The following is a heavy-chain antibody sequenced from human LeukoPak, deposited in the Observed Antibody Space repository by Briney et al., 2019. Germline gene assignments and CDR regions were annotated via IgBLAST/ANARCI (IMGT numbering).Heavy chain of an antibody. Sequence: ASETLSLTCTVSGGSISSGSYYWSWIRQPAGKGLEWIGRTYTSGSTNYNPSLKSRVTISVDTSKNQFSLKLSSVTAADTALYYCARELDHDYDDYYLDYWGQGTLVTVSS. CDR2: TYTSGST. V-gene: IGHV4-61*02. CDR3: ARELDHDYDDYYLDY. CDR1: GGSISSGSYY. J-gene: IGHJ4*02. D-gene: IGHD4-17*01.